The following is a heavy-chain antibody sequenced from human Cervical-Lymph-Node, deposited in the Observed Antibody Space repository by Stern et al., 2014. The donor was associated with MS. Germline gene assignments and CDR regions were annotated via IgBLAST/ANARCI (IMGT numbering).Heavy chain of an antibody. J-gene: IGHJ4*02. V-gene: IGHV4-38-2*02. CDR3: ARDSYSDYAETTFDY. Sequence: QVQLQESGPGLVKPSETLSLTCTVSGYSFSSEYYWGWIRQTPGKGLEWIGSIYPSGYTSYNPSLKSRVTMSLDTSQNQFSLSLRSVTAADTAVYYCARDSYSDYAETTFDYWGQGSLVTVSS. CDR2: IYPSGYT. CDR1: GYSFSSEYY. D-gene: IGHD4-11*01.